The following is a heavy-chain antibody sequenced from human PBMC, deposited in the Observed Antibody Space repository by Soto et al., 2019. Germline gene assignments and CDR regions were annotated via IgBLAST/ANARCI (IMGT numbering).Heavy chain of an antibody. Sequence: GASVKVSCKASGYTFTSYYMHWVRQAPGQGLEWMGIINPSGGSTSYAQKFQGRVTMTRDTSTSTVYMELSSLRSEDTAVYYCARGGPAFGVVRYYYYGMDVWGQGTTVTVSS. D-gene: IGHD3-3*01. CDR2: INPSGGST. V-gene: IGHV1-46*01. CDR1: GYTFTSYY. CDR3: ARGGPAFGVVRYYYYGMDV. J-gene: IGHJ6*02.